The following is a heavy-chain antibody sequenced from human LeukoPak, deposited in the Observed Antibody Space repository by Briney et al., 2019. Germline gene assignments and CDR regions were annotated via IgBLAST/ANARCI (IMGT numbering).Heavy chain of an antibody. CDR2: IYHSGST. Sequence: PSETLSLTCAVSGGSISSGGYSWSWIRQPPGKGLEWIGYIYHSGSTYYNPSLKGRVTISVDRSKNQFSLKLSSVTAADTAVYYCASFIVVVPAADYYFDYWGQGTLVTVSS. D-gene: IGHD2-2*01. CDR1: GGSISSGGYS. J-gene: IGHJ4*02. V-gene: IGHV4-30-2*01. CDR3: ASFIVVVPAADYYFDY.